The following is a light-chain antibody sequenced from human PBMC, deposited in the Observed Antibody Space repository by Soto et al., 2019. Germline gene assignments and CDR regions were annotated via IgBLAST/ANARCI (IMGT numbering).Light chain of an antibody. J-gene: IGLJ1*01. CDR1: SSEVGAYDF. CDR2: EVS. Sequence: QSVLTQPASVSGSPGQSITISCTGTSSEVGAYDFVSWYQQHPDKAPKLMIYEVSNRPSGVSHRFSGSKSVNTATLTISGLQAEDEADYYCSSYTSSSTRVFGTGTKVTVL. CDR3: SSYTSSSTRV. V-gene: IGLV2-14*03.